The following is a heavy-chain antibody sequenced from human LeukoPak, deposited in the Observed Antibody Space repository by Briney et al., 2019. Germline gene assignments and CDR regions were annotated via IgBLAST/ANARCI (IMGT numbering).Heavy chain of an antibody. V-gene: IGHV3-23*01. D-gene: IGHD3-22*01. CDR3: AKEVYYFDTSGLYSFAFDI. Sequence: GGSLRLSCAASGLTFSRYAMSWVRQAPGKGLKWVSAISASGGSTYYADSVKGRFTISRDNSKNTLYLQMNSLRVEDTAVYYCAKEVYYFDTSGLYSFAFDIWGQGTMVTVPS. CDR1: GLTFSRYA. J-gene: IGHJ3*02. CDR2: ISASGGST.